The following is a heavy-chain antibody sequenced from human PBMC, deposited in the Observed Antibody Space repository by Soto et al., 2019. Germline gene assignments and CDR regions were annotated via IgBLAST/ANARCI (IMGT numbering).Heavy chain of an antibody. D-gene: IGHD2-15*01. J-gene: IGHJ6*02. CDR3: ARGQGYCSGGSCYDKDSDYYYYGMDV. CDR2: ISSSSSYI. V-gene: IGHV3-21*01. Sequence: LRLSCAASGFTFSSYSMNWVRQAPGKGLEGVSSISSSSSYIYYADSVKGRFTISRDNAKNSLYLQMNSLRAEDTAVYYCARGQGYCSGGSCYDKDSDYYYYGMDVWGQGTTVTVSS. CDR1: GFTFSSYS.